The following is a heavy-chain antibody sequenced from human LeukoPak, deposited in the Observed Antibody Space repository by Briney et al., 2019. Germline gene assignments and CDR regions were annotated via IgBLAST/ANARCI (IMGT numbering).Heavy chain of an antibody. CDR3: ARVAGTTVTRRYSDA. CDR1: GGSFGGYY. Sequence: SETLSLTCGVYGGSFGGYYWSWIRQSPGKGLEWIGEINHRGITNHNPSLQSRVTLSVDMSKNRFSLTVSSVTAADTAVYYCARVAGTTVTRRYSDAWGQGTLVTVSS. V-gene: IGHV4-34*01. D-gene: IGHD4-17*01. J-gene: IGHJ4*02. CDR2: INHRGIT.